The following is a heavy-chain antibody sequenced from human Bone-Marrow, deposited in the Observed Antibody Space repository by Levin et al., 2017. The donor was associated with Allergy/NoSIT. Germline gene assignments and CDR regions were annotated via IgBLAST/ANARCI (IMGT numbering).Heavy chain of an antibody. CDR3: ARDLVTYCTAGSCHRTGLLGWGPKQVTSYYYMDV. CDR2: ISYSGST. CDR1: GVSISSGGFH. Sequence: SQTLSLTCTVSGVSISSGGFHWSWIRQHPGKGLEWIGDISYSGSTHYNPSLESRVTISVDTSKNDFSLNLRSVTAADTAVYFCARDLVTYCTAGSCHRTGLLGWGPKQVTSYYYMDVWGEGTTVTVSS. J-gene: IGHJ6*03. V-gene: IGHV4-31*03. D-gene: IGHD2-15*01.